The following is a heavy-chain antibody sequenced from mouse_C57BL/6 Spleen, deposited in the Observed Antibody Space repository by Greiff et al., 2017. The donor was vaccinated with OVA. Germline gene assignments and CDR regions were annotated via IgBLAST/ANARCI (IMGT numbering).Heavy chain of an antibody. Sequence: QVQLQQPGAELVKPGASVKMSCKASGYTFTSYWITWVKPRPGQGLEWIGDIYPGSGSTNYNEKFKSKATLTVDTSSSTAYMQLSSLTSEDSAVYYCARSLYGNYRFAYWGQGTLVTVSA. CDR3: ARSLYGNYRFAY. CDR2: IYPGSGST. J-gene: IGHJ3*01. CDR1: GYTFTSYW. D-gene: IGHD2-1*01. V-gene: IGHV1-55*01.